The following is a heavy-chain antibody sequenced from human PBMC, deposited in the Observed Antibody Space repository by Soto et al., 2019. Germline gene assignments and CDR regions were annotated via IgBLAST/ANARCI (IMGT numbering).Heavy chain of an antibody. V-gene: IGHV5-51*01. CDR1: GYIFTSYW. D-gene: IGHD6-19*01. CDR3: ASRIAVAGDYFDY. Sequence: GESLKISCKGSGYIFTSYWIGWVRQMPGKGLEWMGIIYPGDSDTRYSPSFQGQVTISADKSISTAYLQWSSLKASDTAIYYCASRIAVAGDYFDYWGQGTLVTVSS. CDR2: IYPGDSDT. J-gene: IGHJ4*02.